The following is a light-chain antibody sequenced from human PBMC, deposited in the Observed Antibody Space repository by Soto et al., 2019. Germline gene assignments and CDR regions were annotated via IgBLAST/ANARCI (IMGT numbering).Light chain of an antibody. V-gene: IGLV1-40*01. J-gene: IGLJ3*02. CDR1: SSNIGAGYD. CDR2: LNN. CDR3: QSYDSSLSAWV. Sequence: QSAPTQPPSVSGAPGQRVTISCTGSSSNIGAGYDVHWYQQIPGTAPKLLIYLNNNRPSGVPDRFSGSKSGTSASLAITGLQAEDEADYYCQSYDSSLSAWVFGGGTKLTVL.